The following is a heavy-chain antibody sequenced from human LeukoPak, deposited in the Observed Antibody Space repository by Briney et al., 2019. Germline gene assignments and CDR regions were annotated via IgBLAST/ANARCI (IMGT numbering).Heavy chain of an antibody. Sequence: ASVKVSCKASGNTFTPYYIHWVRQAPGQGLEWMGIISPSGGPTTYAQRLQGRVNMTRDTSTNTVYMELSSLRSDDTAVYYCARAHYYYYMDVWGKGTTVTVSS. CDR1: GNTFTPYY. V-gene: IGHV1-46*04. J-gene: IGHJ6*03. CDR3: ARAHYYYYMDV. CDR2: ISPSGGPT.